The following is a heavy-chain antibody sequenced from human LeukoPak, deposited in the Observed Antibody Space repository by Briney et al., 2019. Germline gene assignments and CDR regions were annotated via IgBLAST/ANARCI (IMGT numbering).Heavy chain of an antibody. J-gene: IGHJ6*02. CDR3: ARDQGYSSGWYGGYYYYYGMDV. V-gene: IGHV3-13*01. D-gene: IGHD6-19*01. CDR2: IGTAGDT. CDR1: GFTFSSYD. Sequence: GGSLRLSCAASGFTFSSYDMHWVRQATGKGLEWVSAIGTAGDTYYPGSVKGRFTISRENAKNSLYLQMNSLRAEDTAVCYCARDQGYSSGWYGGYYYYYGMDVWGQGTTVTVSS.